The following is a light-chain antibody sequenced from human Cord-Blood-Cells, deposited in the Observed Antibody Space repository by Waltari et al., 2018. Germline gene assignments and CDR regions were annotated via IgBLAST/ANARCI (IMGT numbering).Light chain of an antibody. J-gene: IGLJ1*01. Sequence: QSALTQPASVSGSPGQSITIPCTGTSSDVGGYNYVSWYQQHPGKAPKLMIYDVSKRPSWVSNRFSGSKSGNTASLTISGLQAEDEADYYCSSYTSSSTYVFGTGTKVTVL. V-gene: IGLV2-14*01. CDR1: SSDVGGYNY. CDR3: SSYTSSSTYV. CDR2: DVS.